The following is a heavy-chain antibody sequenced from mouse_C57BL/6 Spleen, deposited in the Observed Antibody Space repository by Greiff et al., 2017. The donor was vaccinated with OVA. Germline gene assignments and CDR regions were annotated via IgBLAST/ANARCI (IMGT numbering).Heavy chain of an antibody. CDR2: INPSSGYT. CDR3: ATGSSYPDD. J-gene: IGHJ2*01. V-gene: IGHV1-4*01. CDR1: GYTFTSYT. D-gene: IGHD1-1*01. Sequence: VQLQESGAELARPGASVKMSCKASGYTFTSYTMHWVKQRPGQGLEWIGYINPSSGYTKYNQKFKDKAPLTADKSSSTAYMQLSSLTTEDSAVYYCATGSSYPDDWGKGTTLTVAS.